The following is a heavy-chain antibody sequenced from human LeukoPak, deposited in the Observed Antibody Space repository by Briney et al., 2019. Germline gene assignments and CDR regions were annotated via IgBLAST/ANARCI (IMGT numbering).Heavy chain of an antibody. J-gene: IGHJ4*02. D-gene: IGHD3-3*01. CDR2: IKGDGIST. CDR1: GFDSSSNW. Sequence: GGSLRLSCAASGFDSSSNWMHWVRHAPGQGLVWVSRIKGDGISTNYADSVKGRFTISRDIAKNTLYLQMNSLRAEDTSVYYCAKDHYWSIDYWGRGTLVTVSS. V-gene: IGHV3-74*01. CDR3: AKDHYWSIDY.